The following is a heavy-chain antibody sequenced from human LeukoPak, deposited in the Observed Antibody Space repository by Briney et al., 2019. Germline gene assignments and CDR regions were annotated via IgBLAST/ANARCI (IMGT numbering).Heavy chain of an antibody. CDR2: IYPGDSDR. D-gene: IGHD7-27*01. CDR3: VRQRNWAVDY. V-gene: IGHV5-51*01. J-gene: IGHJ4*02. CDR1: GYSFTTNW. Sequence: GESLKISCKGSGYSFTTNWIGWVRQMPGKGLEWMGIIYPGDSDRRNSPSFQGQVTISADKSISTAYLQWSSLTASDTAMYYCVRQRNWAVDYWGQGTLVTVSS.